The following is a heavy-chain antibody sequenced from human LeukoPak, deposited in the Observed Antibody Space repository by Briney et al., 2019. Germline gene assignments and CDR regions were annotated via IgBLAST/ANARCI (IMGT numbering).Heavy chain of an antibody. CDR3: ARPSCSGGSCYYTY. V-gene: IGHV3-74*01. J-gene: IGHJ4*02. D-gene: IGHD2-15*01. CDR1: GFTFSSYW. CDR2: VNTDGSDI. Sequence: GGSLRLSCAASGFTFSSYWMHWVRQAPAKGLVWVSRVNTDGSDISYADSVKGRFTISRDNAKNTLYLQMNSLRAEDTAVYYCARPSCSGGSCYYTYWGQGTLVTVSS.